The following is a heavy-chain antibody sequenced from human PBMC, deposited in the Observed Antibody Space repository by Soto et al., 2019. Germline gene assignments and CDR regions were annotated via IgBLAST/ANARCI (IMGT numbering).Heavy chain of an antibody. Sequence: QLHLVQSGAEVKKPGASVKVSCRASGYTFTSFGVSWVRQVPGQGLEWMGWISGYNGDTDYAQKFQGRVTMTTDRYTSTAYMEVRSLRSDDRAVYYCARDKPQQIVGYNYYYGMDVWGQGTTVTVSS. D-gene: IGHD6-6*01. J-gene: IGHJ6*02. CDR2: ISGYNGDT. CDR1: GYTFTSFG. CDR3: ARDKPQQIVGYNYYYGMDV. V-gene: IGHV1-18*04.